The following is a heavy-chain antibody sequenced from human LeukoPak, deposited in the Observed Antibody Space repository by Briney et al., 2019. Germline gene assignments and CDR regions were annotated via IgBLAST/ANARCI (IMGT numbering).Heavy chain of an antibody. J-gene: IGHJ4*02. CDR1: GFTLTTYA. V-gene: IGHV3-23*01. Sequence: RPGGSLRLSCSVSGFTLTTYAMSWVRQAPGKGLEWVSAISGGGEATWYADSVKGRFTISRDTSKNTLFLQMNSLRAEDTAVYYCAKDREWELSFFDYWGQGTLVTVSS. CDR2: ISGGGEAT. CDR3: AKDREWELSFFDY. D-gene: IGHD1-26*01.